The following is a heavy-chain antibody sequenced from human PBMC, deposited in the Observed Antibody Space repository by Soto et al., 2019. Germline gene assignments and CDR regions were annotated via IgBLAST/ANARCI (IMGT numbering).Heavy chain of an antibody. CDR1: GYTFTSYD. J-gene: IGHJ6*02. CDR2: MNPNSGNT. D-gene: IGHD1-1*01. Sequence: QVQLVQSGAEVKKPGASVKVSCKASGYTFTSYDINWVRQDTGQGLEWMGWMNPNSGNTGYAQKFRGRVTMTSNTSISTAYMELSTLRSEDLAVYYCARERTGTTSMDVWGQGTTVTVSS. V-gene: IGHV1-8*01. CDR3: ARERTGTTSMDV.